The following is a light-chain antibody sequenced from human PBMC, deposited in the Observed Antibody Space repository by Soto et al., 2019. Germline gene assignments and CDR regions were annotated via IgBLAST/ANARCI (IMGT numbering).Light chain of an antibody. CDR3: QQYGSSPPRT. CDR2: GAS. J-gene: IGKJ1*01. V-gene: IGKV3-20*01. CDR1: KSVSSS. Sequence: EIVLTHSPGTLSLSPWERATLSCRASKSVSSSLAWYQQKPGQAPRLLIYGASSRATGIPDRFSGSGSGTDFTLTISRLEPEDFAVYYCQQYGSSPPRTFGQGTKVDIK.